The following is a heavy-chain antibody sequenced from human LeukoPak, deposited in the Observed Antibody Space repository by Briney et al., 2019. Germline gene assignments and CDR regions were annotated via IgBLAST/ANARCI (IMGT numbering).Heavy chain of an antibody. Sequence: PGGSLRLSCAASGFTFSSYGMHWVRQAPGKGLEWVAVIWYDGSNKYYADSVKGRFTISRDNSKNTLYLQMNSLGAEDTAVYYCAKDLRDYGDTIDYWGQGTLVTVSS. CDR3: AKDLRDYGDTIDY. CDR2: IWYDGSNK. CDR1: GFTFSSYG. D-gene: IGHD4-17*01. J-gene: IGHJ4*02. V-gene: IGHV3-33*06.